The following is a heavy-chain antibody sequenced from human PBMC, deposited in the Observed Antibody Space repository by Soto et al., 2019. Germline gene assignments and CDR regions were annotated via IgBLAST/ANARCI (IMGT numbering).Heavy chain of an antibody. D-gene: IGHD6-13*01. CDR2: IIPIFGTA. CDR3: ASKHPEKGVAQQAFDY. J-gene: IGHJ4*02. Sequence: ASVKVSCKASGGTFSSYAISWVRQAPGQGLEWMGGIIPIFGTANYAQKFQGRVTITADESTSTAYMELSSLRSEDTAVYYCASKHPEKGVAQQAFDYWGQGTLVTVSS. CDR1: GGTFSSYA. V-gene: IGHV1-69*13.